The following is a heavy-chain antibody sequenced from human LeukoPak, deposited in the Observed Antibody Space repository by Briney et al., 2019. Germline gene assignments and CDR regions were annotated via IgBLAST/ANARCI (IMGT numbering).Heavy chain of an antibody. CDR1: GFTLDDYA. Sequence: GGSLRLSCAASGFTLDDYAMHWVRQAPGKGLEWVSRINWNGGSTGYADSVKGRFTISRDNAKNSLYLQMNSLRAEDTALYYCARGGGDVDTAIPPYFDYWGQGTLVTVSS. CDR2: INWNGGST. D-gene: IGHD5-18*01. V-gene: IGHV3-20*04. CDR3: ARGGGDVDTAIPPYFDY. J-gene: IGHJ4*02.